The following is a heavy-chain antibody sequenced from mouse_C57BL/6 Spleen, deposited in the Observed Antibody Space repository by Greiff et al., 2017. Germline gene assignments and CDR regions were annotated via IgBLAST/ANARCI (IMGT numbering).Heavy chain of an antibody. J-gene: IGHJ2*01. CDR3: ARRGYDYDN. Sequence: EVKLMESGPGLVKPSQSLSLTCSVTGYSITSGYYWNWIRQFPGNKLEWMGYISYDGSNNYNPSLKNRISITRDTSKNQFFLKLNSVTTEDTATYYCARRGYDYDNWGQGTTLTVSS. D-gene: IGHD2-4*01. CDR2: ISYDGSN. CDR1: GYSITSGYY. V-gene: IGHV3-6*01.